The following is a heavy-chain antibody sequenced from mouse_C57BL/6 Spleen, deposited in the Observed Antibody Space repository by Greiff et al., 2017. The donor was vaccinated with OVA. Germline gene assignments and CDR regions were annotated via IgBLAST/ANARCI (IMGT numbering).Heavy chain of an antibody. CDR1: GFSLTSYA. Sequence: QVQLQQSGPGLVAPSQRLSITCTVSGFSLTSYAISWVRQPPGKGLEWLGVIWTGGGTNYNSALKSRLSISKDNSKSQVFLKMNSLQTDDTARYYCATITTVVPWYFDVWGTGTTVTVSS. V-gene: IGHV2-9-1*01. CDR2: IWTGGGT. J-gene: IGHJ1*03. CDR3: ATITTVVPWYFDV. D-gene: IGHD1-1*01.